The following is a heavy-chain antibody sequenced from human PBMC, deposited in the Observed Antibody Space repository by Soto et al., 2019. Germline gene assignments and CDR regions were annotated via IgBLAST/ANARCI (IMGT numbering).Heavy chain of an antibody. CDR1: GDIFDNYA. V-gene: IGHV1-69*06. CDR3: ARDYSGYDPALNRFDP. J-gene: IGHJ5*02. D-gene: IGHD5-12*01. CDR2: ISPVIGTT. Sequence: QGHLVQSGAEVKKPGSSVKVSCKASGDIFDNYAISWVRQAPGQGLEWLGGISPVIGTTHYAQRFHGRLTITADRSTMTTYMELSGLKSEDTAIYFCARDYSGYDPALNRFDPWGQGTLVTVSS.